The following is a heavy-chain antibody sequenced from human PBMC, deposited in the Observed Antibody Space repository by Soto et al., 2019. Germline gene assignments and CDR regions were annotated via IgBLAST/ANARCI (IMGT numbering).Heavy chain of an antibody. CDR1: GYTFTSYG. CDR3: ARGGIVATTYYYYYGMDV. J-gene: IGHJ6*02. CDR2: IGAYNGNT. D-gene: IGHD5-12*01. Sequence: VASVKVSCKASGYTFTSYGISWVRQAPGQGLEWMGWIGAYNGNTNYAQKLQGRVTMTTDTSTSTAYMELRSLRSDDTAVYYCARGGIVATTYYYYYGMDVWGQGTTVTVSS. V-gene: IGHV1-18*01.